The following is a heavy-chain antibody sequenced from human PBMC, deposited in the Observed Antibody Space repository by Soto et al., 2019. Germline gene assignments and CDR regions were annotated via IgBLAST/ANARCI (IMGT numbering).Heavy chain of an antibody. CDR1: GFTFSSYW. CDR3: ARGGSLNWYFDL. V-gene: IGHV3-74*01. CDR2: INSDGSST. Sequence: EVQLVESGGGLVQPGGSLRLSCAASGFTFSSYWMHWVRQAPGKGLVWVSRINSDGSSTSYADSVKGRFTISRDNAKDTLYLQMSSLRAEDTAVYYCARGGSLNWYFDLWGRGTLVTVSS. D-gene: IGHD1-26*01. J-gene: IGHJ2*01.